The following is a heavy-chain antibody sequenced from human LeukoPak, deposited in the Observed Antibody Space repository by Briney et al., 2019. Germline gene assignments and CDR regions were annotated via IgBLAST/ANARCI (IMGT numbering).Heavy chain of an antibody. V-gene: IGHV4-34*01. CDR2: INHSGST. CDR1: GGSFSGYY. J-gene: IGHJ5*02. D-gene: IGHD6-13*01. Sequence: PSETLSLTCAVYGGSFSGYYWSWIRQPPGKGLEWIGEINHSGSTNYNPPLESRVTISVDTSKNQFSQKLSSVTAADTAVYYCARGSSSWLPRGRPRPFDPWGQGTLVTVSS. CDR3: ARGSSSWLPRGRPRPFDP.